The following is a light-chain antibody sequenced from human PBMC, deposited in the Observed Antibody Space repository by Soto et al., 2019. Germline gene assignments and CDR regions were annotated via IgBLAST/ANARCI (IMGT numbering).Light chain of an antibody. CDR3: SSYTTSTTVL. CDR2: EVT. Sequence: QSVLTQPASVSGSPGQPITISCTGTSSDVGGYNYVSWYQQHPGKAPKLMIYEVTYRPSGVSNRFSGSKSGNTASLTISGLQAEDEADYYCSSYTTSTTVLFGGGTKLTVL. V-gene: IGLV2-14*01. J-gene: IGLJ2*01. CDR1: SSDVGGYNY.